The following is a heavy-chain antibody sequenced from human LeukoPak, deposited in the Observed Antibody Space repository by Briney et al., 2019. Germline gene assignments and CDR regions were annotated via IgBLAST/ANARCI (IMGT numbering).Heavy chain of an antibody. CDR2: IYYSGST. V-gene: IGHV4-34*01. J-gene: IGHJ6*03. Sequence: TSETLSLTCAVYGGSFSGYYWSWIRQPPGKGLEWIGSIYYSGSTYYNPSLKSRVTISVDTSKNQFSLKLSSVTAADTAVYYCARASLGVVVAATLPYYYYYMDVWGKGTTVTVSS. CDR1: GGSFSGYY. D-gene: IGHD2-15*01. CDR3: ARASLGVVVAATLPYYYYYMDV.